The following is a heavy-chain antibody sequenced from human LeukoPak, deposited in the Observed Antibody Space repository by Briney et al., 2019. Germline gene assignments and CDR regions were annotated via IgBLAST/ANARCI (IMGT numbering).Heavy chain of an antibody. D-gene: IGHD3-3*01. V-gene: IGHV3-49*03. CDR1: GFTFGDYV. CDR2: IRTKAYGGTT. J-gene: IGHJ4*02. Sequence: GGSLRLSCTASGFTFGDYVVSWFRQAPGKGLEWVGFIRTKAYGGTTEYAASVKGRFTISRDDSESIAYLQMNSLKTEDTAVYYCTRGSDTVFGVARDGFDSWGQGTLVTVSS. CDR3: TRGSDTVFGVARDGFDS.